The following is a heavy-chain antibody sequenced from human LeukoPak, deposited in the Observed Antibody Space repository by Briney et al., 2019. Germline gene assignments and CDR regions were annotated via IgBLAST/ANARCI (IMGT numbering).Heavy chain of an antibody. CDR1: GYTFTSYG. V-gene: IGHV1-18*01. CDR3: AREVTYYDILTGYYYYYMDV. CDR2: ISAYNGNT. J-gene: IGHJ6*03. Sequence: GASVKVSCKASGYTFTSYGISWVRQAPGQGLEWMGWISAYNGNTNYAQKLQGRVTMTTDTSTSTAYMELRSLRSDDTAVYYCAREVTYYDILTGYYYYYMDVWGKGTTVTISS. D-gene: IGHD3-9*01.